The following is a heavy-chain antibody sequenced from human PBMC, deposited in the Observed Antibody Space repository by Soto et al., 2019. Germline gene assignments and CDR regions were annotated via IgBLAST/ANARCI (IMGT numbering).Heavy chain of an antibody. V-gene: IGHV2-5*02. CDR1: GFSLSTSGVG. CDR2: IYWDDDK. J-gene: IGHJ2*01. CDR3: AHNAPYSSSSGWYFDL. Sequence: QITLKESGPTLVKPTQTLTLTCTFSGFSLSTSGVGVGWIRQPPGKALEWLALIYWDDDKRYSPSLKSRLTITXXTXKXXVVLTMTNMDPVDTATYYCAHNAPYSSSSGWYFDLWGRGTLVTVSS. D-gene: IGHD6-6*01.